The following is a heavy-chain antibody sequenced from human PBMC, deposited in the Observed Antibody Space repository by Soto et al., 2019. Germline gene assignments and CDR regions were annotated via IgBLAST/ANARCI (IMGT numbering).Heavy chain of an antibody. V-gene: IGHV3-74*01. Sequence: GGSLRLSCAASGFTFSSYWMHWVRQAPGKGLVWVSRINSDGSSTSYADSVKGRFTISRDNAKNTLYLQMNSLRAEDTAVYYCARGQQLVLWYYYYGMDVWGQGTTVTVSS. J-gene: IGHJ6*02. CDR3: ARGQQLVLWYYYYGMDV. CDR1: GFTFSSYW. CDR2: INSDGSST. D-gene: IGHD6-13*01.